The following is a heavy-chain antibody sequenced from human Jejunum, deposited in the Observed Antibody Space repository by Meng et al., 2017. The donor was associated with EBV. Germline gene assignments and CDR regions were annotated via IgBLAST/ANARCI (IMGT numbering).Heavy chain of an antibody. CDR1: GGSFSGYS. Sequence: QVALKQWGSGLLKPSGTLSLTCAVYGGSFSGYSWSWIRQSPGKGLEWIGEINHSGSTNYNPSLKSRVTILVDTSKNQFSLKVSSVTAADTAVYYCARRVDLGVTAHFDYWGQGTLVTVSS. J-gene: IGHJ4*02. CDR2: INHSGST. D-gene: IGHD2-21*02. CDR3: ARRVDLGVTAHFDY. V-gene: IGHV4-34*01.